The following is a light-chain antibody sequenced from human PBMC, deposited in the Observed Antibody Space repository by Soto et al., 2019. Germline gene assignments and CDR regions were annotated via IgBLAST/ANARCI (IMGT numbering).Light chain of an antibody. CDR1: QGINNY. CDR3: QNCKSAVFT. J-gene: IGKJ3*01. Sequence: DIQMTQSPSSLSASVGDRVTITCRASQGINNYLAWYQQRPGKVPKLLIYGASTLQPGVTSRFSGSGSGTDFTLTISSLQPEDVATYYCQNCKSAVFTFGPGTKADIK. CDR2: GAS. V-gene: IGKV1-27*01.